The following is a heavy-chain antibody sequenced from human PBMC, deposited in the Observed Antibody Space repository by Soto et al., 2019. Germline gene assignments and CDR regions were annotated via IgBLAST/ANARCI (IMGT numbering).Heavy chain of an antibody. CDR3: ARLVGNSWLDH. D-gene: IGHD6-6*01. V-gene: IGHV6-1*01. J-gene: IGHJ5*02. CDR2: TYYRSIWQT. CDR1: GDSVSSNDAV. Sequence: QVQLQQSGPGLVKPSQTLSLTCAISGDSVSSNDAVWNWIRQSPSRGLEWLGRTYYRSIWQTEYAVSGKGRXTXNSXASKNQFSLQLNSVTPEDTAMYYCARLVGNSWLDHWGQGTLVTVSA.